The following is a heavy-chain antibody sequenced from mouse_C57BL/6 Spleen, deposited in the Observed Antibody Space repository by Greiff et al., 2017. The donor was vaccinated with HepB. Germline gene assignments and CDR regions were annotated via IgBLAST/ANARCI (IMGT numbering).Heavy chain of an antibody. J-gene: IGHJ1*03. CDR3: ARLYYGSSYWYFDV. Sequence: VQLQQSGAELVRPGSSVKLSCKASGYTFTSYWMHWVKQRPIQGLEWIGNIDPSDSETHYNQKFKDKATLTVDKSSSTAYMQLSSLTSEDSAVYYCARLYYGSSYWYFDVWGTWTTVTVSS. D-gene: IGHD1-1*01. CDR1: GYTFTSYW. CDR2: IDPSDSET. V-gene: IGHV1-52*01.